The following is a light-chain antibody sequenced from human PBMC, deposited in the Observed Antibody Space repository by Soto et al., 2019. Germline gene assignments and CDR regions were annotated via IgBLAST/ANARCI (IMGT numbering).Light chain of an antibody. CDR1: QSISNW. J-gene: IGKJ1*01. Sequence: DIQLTQSPSSLSLSLGERAAITCRASQSISNWLAWYQQKPGQVPKLLIYAASTLQAGVPSRFSGSGSGTEFTLTISSLQSEDFAVYPCLQYHSVWAVGQGTKVDIK. CDR3: LQYHSVWA. CDR2: AAS. V-gene: IGKV1-27*01.